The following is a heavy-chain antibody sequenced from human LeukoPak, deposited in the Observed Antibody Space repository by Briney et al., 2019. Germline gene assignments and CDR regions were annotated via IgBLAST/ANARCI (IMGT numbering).Heavy chain of an antibody. CDR3: ARALGYQLLSWWFDP. CDR1: GYTFTSYG. V-gene: IGHV1-18*01. CDR2: ISPYNDNT. D-gene: IGHD2-2*01. J-gene: IGHJ5*02. Sequence: ASVKVSCKASGYTFTSYGISWVRQAPGQGLEWMGWISPYNDNTNYAQKLQGRVTMTTDTSTSTAYMELRSLRSDDTAVYYCARALGYQLLSWWFDPWGQGTLVTVSS.